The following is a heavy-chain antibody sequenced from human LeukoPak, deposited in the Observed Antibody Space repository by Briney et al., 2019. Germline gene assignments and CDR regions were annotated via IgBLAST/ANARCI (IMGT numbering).Heavy chain of an antibody. V-gene: IGHV4-38-2*01. D-gene: IGHD5-12*01. CDR3: ARVDFPIYSGYNFRYFDY. J-gene: IGHJ4*02. CDR2: FYHSGST. Sequence: SETLSLTCAVSGYSIRSDYYWGWIRQPPGKGLEWIGSFYHSGSTYYNPSLKSRVTISVDTSKDQFSLKLSSVTAADTAVYYCARVDFPIYSGYNFRYFDYWGPGTLVTVSS. CDR1: GYSIRSDYY.